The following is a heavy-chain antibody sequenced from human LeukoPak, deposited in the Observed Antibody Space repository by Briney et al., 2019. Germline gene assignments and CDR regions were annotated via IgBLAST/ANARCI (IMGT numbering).Heavy chain of an antibody. CDR1: GGTFSSYA. Sequence: GASVKVSCEASGGTFSSYAISWVRQAPGQGLEWMGGIIPLFGTPNYAQKFQGRVTITADESTSTAYMELSSLRSEDTAVYYCAREGYCSSTVYRELCWFDPWGQGTLVTVSS. D-gene: IGHD2-2*01. CDR3: AREGYCSSTVYRELCWFDP. V-gene: IGHV1-69*13. CDR2: IIPLFGTP. J-gene: IGHJ5*02.